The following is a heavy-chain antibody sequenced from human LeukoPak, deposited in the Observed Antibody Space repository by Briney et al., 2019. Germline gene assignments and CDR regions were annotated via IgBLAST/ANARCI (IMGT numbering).Heavy chain of an antibody. CDR2: IYYSGST. CDR3: ARRAPGYCSSTTCPLDY. V-gene: IGHV4-39*01. CDR1: GGSITTNNYY. Sequence: SETLSLTCSVSGGSITTNNYYWGWIRQPPGKGLEWIGSIYYSGSTYYNPSLKSRVTISVDTSEHQFSLKLSSVTAADTAIYYCARRAPGYCSSTTCPLDYWGQGTLVTVSS. J-gene: IGHJ4*02. D-gene: IGHD2-2*01.